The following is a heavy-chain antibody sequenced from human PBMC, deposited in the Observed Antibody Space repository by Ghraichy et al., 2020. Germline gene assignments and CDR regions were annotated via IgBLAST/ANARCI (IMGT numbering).Heavy chain of an antibody. Sequence: SETLSLTCSVTGGSLNSRSHYWGWIRQSPGKRLEWIGSIYYNGNTYSNPSLKSRLTLSVDTSTNHFSLNLNSVPAADTAVYYCARQPAGVLVASGWFDSWGQGTLVTVSS. V-gene: IGHV4-39*01. CDR3: ARQPAGVLVASGWFDS. J-gene: IGHJ5*01. D-gene: IGHD3-10*01. CDR1: GGSLNSRSHY. CDR2: IYYNGNT.